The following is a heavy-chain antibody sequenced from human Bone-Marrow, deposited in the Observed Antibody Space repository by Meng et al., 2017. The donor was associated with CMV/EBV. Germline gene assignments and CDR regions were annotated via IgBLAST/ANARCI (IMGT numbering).Heavy chain of an antibody. CDR3: ARGYCSSTSCYRFKNWFDP. V-gene: IGHV1-46*01. J-gene: IGHJ5*02. CDR2: INPSGGST. D-gene: IGHD2-2*02. Sequence: ASVKVSCKASGYTFTSYYMHWVRQAPGQGLEWMGIINPSGGSTSYAQKFQGRVTMTRDTSTSTVYMELSSLRSEDTAVYYCARGYCSSTSCYRFKNWFDPWGQGNLVNVDS. CDR1: GYTFTSYY.